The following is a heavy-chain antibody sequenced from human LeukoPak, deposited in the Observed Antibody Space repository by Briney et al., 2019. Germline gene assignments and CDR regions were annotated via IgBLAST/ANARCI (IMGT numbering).Heavy chain of an antibody. CDR3: ARVLHGSGSHYNDLVDY. V-gene: IGHV1-69*04. Sequence: SVKVSCKASGGTFSSYAISWVRQAPGQGLEWMGRIIPILGIANYAQKFQGRVTITADKSTSTAYMELSSLRSEDTAVYYCARVLHGSGSHYNDLVDYWGQGTLVTVSS. D-gene: IGHD3-10*01. CDR2: IIPILGIA. CDR1: GGTFSSYA. J-gene: IGHJ4*02.